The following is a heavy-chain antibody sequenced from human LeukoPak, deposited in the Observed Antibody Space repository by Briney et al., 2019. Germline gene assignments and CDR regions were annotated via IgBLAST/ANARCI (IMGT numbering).Heavy chain of an antibody. CDR2: IYHSGST. Sequence: SGTLSLTCAVSGGSISSSNWWSWVRQPPGKGLEWIGEIYHSGSTNYNPSLKSRVTISVDKSKNQFSLKLSSVTAADTAVYYCARDAYYYDSSGGTGYFQHWGQGTLVTVSS. CDR3: ARDAYYYDSSGGTGYFQH. CDR1: GGSISSSNW. V-gene: IGHV4-4*02. J-gene: IGHJ1*01. D-gene: IGHD3-22*01.